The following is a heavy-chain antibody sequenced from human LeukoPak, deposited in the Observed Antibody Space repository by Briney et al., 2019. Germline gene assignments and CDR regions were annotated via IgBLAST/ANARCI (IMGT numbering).Heavy chain of an antibody. V-gene: IGHV3-23*01. CDR3: ARVGRTGIAAAANFDY. J-gene: IGHJ4*02. D-gene: IGHD6-13*01. CDR2: ISGSGGST. Sequence: GLEWVSGISGSGGSTYNADSVKGRFTISRDNSKNTLYLQMNSLRAEDTAVYYCARVGRTGIAAAANFDYWGQGTLVTVSS.